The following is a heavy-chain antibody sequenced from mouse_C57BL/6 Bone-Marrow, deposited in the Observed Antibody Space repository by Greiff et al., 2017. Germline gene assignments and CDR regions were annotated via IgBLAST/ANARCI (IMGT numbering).Heavy chain of an antibody. D-gene: IGHD2-3*01. CDR2: IYPGNSDT. Sequence: VQLQQSGTVLARPGASVKMSCKTSGYTFTSYRMHWVKQRPGQGLEWIGAIYPGNSDTSYNQKFKGKVKLTAVTAASTAYMELSSLTNEDSAVYYCAREAYDGYYVYFDYWGQGTTLTVSS. CDR3: AREAYDGYYVYFDY. J-gene: IGHJ2*01. V-gene: IGHV1-5*01. CDR1: GYTFTSYR.